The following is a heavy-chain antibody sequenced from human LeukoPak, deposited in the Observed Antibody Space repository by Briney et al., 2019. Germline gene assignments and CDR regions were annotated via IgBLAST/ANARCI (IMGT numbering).Heavy chain of an antibody. J-gene: IGHJ4*02. CDR3: TTDSGDYGDYVRE. Sequence: GGSLRLSCAASGFTFSNAWMNWVRQAPGKGPEWVGRIKSKRDGGATDYAAPVKGRFTISRDDSKNMLYLQMNSLKTEDTAVYYCTTDSGDYGDYVREWGQGTLVTVSS. CDR1: GFTFSNAW. CDR2: IKSKRDGGAT. V-gene: IGHV3-15*01. D-gene: IGHD4-17*01.